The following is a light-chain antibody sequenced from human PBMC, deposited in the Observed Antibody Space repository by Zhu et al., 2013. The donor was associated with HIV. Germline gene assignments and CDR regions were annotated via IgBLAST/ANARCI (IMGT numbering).Light chain of an antibody. Sequence: QSVLTQPPSASGTPGQRVTISCSGSTSNVGSNTVNWYQQRAGTAPKLLIHSNNRRPSGVPDRFSGSKSGNAASLTISRLQAEDEADYYCCSYGGSNTWVFGGGTKVTVL. J-gene: IGLJ3*02. V-gene: IGLV1-44*01. CDR1: TSNVGSNT. CDR3: CSYGGSNTWV. CDR2: SNN.